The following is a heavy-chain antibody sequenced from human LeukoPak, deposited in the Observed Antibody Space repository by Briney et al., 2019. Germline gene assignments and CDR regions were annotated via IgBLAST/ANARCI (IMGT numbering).Heavy chain of an antibody. J-gene: IGHJ4*02. CDR2: IWYDGSNK. CDR3: ARGPNYDLVGYFDY. D-gene: IGHD3-3*01. Sequence: PGGSLRLSCAASGFTFNNYWMTWVRQAPGKGLEWVAVIWYDGSNKYYADSVKGRFTISRDNSKNTLYLQMNSLRAEDTAVYYCARGPNYDLVGYFDYWGQGTLVTVSS. V-gene: IGHV3-33*08. CDR1: GFTFNNYW.